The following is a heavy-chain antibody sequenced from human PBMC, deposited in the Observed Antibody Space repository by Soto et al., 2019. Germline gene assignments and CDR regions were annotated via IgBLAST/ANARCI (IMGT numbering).Heavy chain of an antibody. CDR1: GFTFSDYG. CDR2: ISYDGNNK. D-gene: IGHD2-21*01. V-gene: IGHV3-30*18. Sequence: GGSLRLSCAASGFTFSDYGMHWVRQALGKGLEWVAVISYDGNNKYYEDSMKGRFTISRDNSKNTLYLQVNSLRPEDTAVYYCAKDGEPKLSYFYVIDVWGPVSTVTLSS. J-gene: IGHJ6*02. CDR3: AKDGEPKLSYFYVIDV.